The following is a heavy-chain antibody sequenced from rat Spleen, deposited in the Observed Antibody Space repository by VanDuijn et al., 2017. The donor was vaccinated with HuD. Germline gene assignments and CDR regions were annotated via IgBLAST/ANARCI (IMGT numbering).Heavy chain of an antibody. CDR3: VRLHYYDFDY. CDR2: IWTGGST. J-gene: IGHJ2*01. D-gene: IGHD1-6*01. Sequence: QVQLKESGPGLVQPSQTLSLTCTVSGFSLTSYHVSWVRQPPGKGLEWMGVIWTGGSTAYNSALKSRLSINRDTSKNQLFLKMNSLQTDDTGTYYCVRLHYYDFDYWGQGVMVTVSS. V-gene: IGHV2-43*01. CDR1: GFSLTSYH.